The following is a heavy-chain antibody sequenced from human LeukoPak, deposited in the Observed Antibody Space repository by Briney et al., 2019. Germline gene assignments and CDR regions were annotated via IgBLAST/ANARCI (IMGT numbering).Heavy chain of an antibody. Sequence: GGSLRLSCAASGFTFSSYALHWVRQAPNKGLEWVAIVSYDGSIKYYADSVKGRFTISRDNSKNTLYLQMNSLRVEDTAVYYCARDHYSSGPYYFDYWGQGTLVTVSS. D-gene: IGHD6-19*01. CDR1: GFTFSSYA. CDR2: VSYDGSIK. J-gene: IGHJ4*02. V-gene: IGHV3-30-3*01. CDR3: ARDHYSSGPYYFDY.